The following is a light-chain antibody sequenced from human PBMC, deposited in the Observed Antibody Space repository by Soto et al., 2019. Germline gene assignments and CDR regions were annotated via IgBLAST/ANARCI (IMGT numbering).Light chain of an antibody. Sequence: EVVLTQSPGTLSLSPGERATLSCGASQSVSTTYLAWYQQIPGQAPRLLIYGASSRAAGVPDRFSGSGSGRDFTLTISRLEPEDFAVSYCQQYDGSSVTFGGGTKVEIK. J-gene: IGKJ4*01. V-gene: IGKV3-20*01. CDR2: GAS. CDR3: QQYDGSSVT. CDR1: QSVSTTY.